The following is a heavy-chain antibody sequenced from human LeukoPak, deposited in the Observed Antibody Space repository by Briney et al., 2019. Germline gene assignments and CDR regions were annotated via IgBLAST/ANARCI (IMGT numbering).Heavy chain of an antibody. J-gene: IGHJ6*03. D-gene: IGHD3-10*01. CDR3: ARGGTMVRGVTDYYYYYYMDV. CDR1: SGSISSSY. Sequence: SETLSLTCTVSSGSISSSYWSWIRQPPGKGLEWIGYIYYSGSTNYNPSLKSRVTISVDTSKNQFSLKLSSVTAADTAVYYCARGGTMVRGVTDYYYYYYMDVWGKGTTVTVSS. CDR2: IYYSGST. V-gene: IGHV4-59*01.